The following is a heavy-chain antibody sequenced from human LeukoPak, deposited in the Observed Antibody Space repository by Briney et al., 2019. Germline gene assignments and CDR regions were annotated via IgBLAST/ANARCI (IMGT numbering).Heavy chain of an antibody. CDR2: IYYSGST. CDR1: GGSISSYY. V-gene: IGHV4-59*01. Sequence: SETLSLTCTVSGGSISSYYWSWIRQPPGKGLEWIGYIYYSGSTNYNPSLKSRVTISVDTSKNQFSLKLSSVTAADTAVYCCARVGFHPAKTGYYYMDVWGKGTTVTVSS. CDR3: ARVGFHPAKTGYYYMDV. J-gene: IGHJ6*03.